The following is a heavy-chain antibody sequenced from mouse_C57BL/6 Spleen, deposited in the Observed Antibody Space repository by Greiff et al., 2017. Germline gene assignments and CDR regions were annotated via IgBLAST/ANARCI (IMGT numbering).Heavy chain of an antibody. CDR1: GYSFTDYN. CDR2: INPNYGTT. CDR3: AGGYYYGSSYGGYFDV. V-gene: IGHV1-39*01. D-gene: IGHD1-1*01. Sequence: VQLQQSGPELVKPGASVKISCKASGYSFTDYNMNWVKQSNGKSLEWIGVINPNYGTTSYNQKFKGKATLTVDQSSSTAYMQLNSLTSEDSAFYYCAGGYYYGSSYGGYFDVWGTGTPVTVSS. J-gene: IGHJ1*03.